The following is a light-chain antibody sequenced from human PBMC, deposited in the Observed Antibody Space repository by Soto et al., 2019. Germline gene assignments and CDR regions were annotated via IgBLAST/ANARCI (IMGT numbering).Light chain of an antibody. J-gene: IGKJ4*01. CDR1: QNVGNNY. CDR3: HQYALAPLN. Sequence: EIVLTHSPGTLSSSPGEGVTLSCRASQNVGNNYLAWYQQKPGQAPRLVIYDVSTRATDIPDRFSGSGSGTDFTLTIRRLEPEDFAVYYCHQYALAPLNFGGGTKVEI. V-gene: IGKV3-20*01. CDR2: DVS.